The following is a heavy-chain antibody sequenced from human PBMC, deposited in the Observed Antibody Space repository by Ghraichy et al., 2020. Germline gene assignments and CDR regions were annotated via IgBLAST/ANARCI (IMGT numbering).Heavy chain of an antibody. CDR3: ARNPNYSNYGGFGH. Sequence: SETLSLTCAVYGGSFSGYYWSWIRQPPGKGLEWIGEINHSGSTNYNPSLKSRVTISVDTSKNQFSLKLSSVTAADTAVYYCARNPNYSNYGGFGHWGQGTLVTVSS. CDR2: INHSGST. CDR1: GGSFSGYY. D-gene: IGHD4-11*01. V-gene: IGHV4-34*01. J-gene: IGHJ4*02.